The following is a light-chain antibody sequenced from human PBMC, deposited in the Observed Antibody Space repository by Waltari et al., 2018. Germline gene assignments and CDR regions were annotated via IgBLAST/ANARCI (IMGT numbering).Light chain of an antibody. CDR2: KVS. CDR1: QSLVDSDGNTY. CDR3: MQGTHWPRS. V-gene: IGKV2-30*01. J-gene: IGKJ1*01. Sequence: DVVMTQSPLSLPVTLGQSASISCRSSQSLVDSDGNTYLSWFQQRPGQSPRRLIYKVSNRDSGVPDRFSGSGSGTDFTLKISRVEADDIAIYYCMQGTHWPRSFGQGTKVEIE.